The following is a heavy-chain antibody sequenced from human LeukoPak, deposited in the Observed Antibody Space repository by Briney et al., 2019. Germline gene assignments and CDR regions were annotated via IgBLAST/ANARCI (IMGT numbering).Heavy chain of an antibody. Sequence: GGSLRLSCAASGFTFNTYAMSWVRQAPGKGLEWVSAISDSGGSAYYADSVKGRFTISRDNAKNSLYLQMNSLRAEDTAVYYCAIPPWGCSGGSCYIHFDYWGQGTLVTVSS. CDR3: AIPPWGCSGGSCYIHFDY. J-gene: IGHJ4*02. CDR2: ISDSGGSA. D-gene: IGHD2-15*01. V-gene: IGHV3-23*01. CDR1: GFTFNTYA.